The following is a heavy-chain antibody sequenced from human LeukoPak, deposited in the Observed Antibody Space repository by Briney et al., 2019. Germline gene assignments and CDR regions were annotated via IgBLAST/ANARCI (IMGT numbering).Heavy chain of an antibody. J-gene: IGHJ3*02. CDR2: ISSSSSTI. CDR3: ARVGDIVVDGPHDAFDI. V-gene: IGHV3-48*01. Sequence: GGSLGLSCAASGFTFSSYSMNWVRQAPGKGLEWVSYISSSSSTIYYADSVKGRFTISRDNAKNSLYLQMNSLRAEDTAVYYCARVGDIVVDGPHDAFDIWGQGTMVTVSS. D-gene: IGHD2-2*01. CDR1: GFTFSSYS.